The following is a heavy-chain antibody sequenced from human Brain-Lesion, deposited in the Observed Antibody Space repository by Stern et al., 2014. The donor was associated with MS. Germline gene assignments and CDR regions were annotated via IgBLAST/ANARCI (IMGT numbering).Heavy chain of an antibody. J-gene: IGHJ4*02. CDR1: GYTLTELS. CDR3: ATLSPGAGGNYYRHFDY. Sequence: QVQLVQSGAEVKKPGASVKASCKVSGYTLTELSMHWVRQAPRKGLEWMGGFAPEDGETIYAQKFQGRVAMTEDTSTDTAYMELSSLRSEDTAVYYCATLSPGAGGNYYRHFDYWGQGTLVTVSS. V-gene: IGHV1-24*01. D-gene: IGHD1-26*01. CDR2: FAPEDGET.